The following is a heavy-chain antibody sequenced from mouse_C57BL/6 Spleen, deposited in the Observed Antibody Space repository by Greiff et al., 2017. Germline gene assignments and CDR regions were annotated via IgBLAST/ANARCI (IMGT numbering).Heavy chain of an antibody. CDR1: GYTFTDYY. V-gene: IGHV1-26*01. J-gene: IGHJ4*01. Sequence: VQLQQSGPELVKPGASVKISCKASGYTFTDYYMNWVKQSHGKSLEWIGDINPNNGGTSYNQKFKGKATLTVDKSSSTAYMELRSLTSEDSAVXSCARSSNYVYYYAMDYWGQGTSVTVSS. D-gene: IGHD2-5*01. CDR2: INPNNGGT. CDR3: ARSSNYVYYYAMDY.